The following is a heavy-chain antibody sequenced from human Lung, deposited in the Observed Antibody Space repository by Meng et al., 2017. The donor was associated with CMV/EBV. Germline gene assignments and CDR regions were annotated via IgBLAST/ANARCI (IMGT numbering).Heavy chain of an antibody. J-gene: IGHJ4*02. CDR1: GFTFDEYG. V-gene: IGHV3-30*02. Sequence: GGSXRLSCAASGFTFDEYGMHWVRQTPGKGLEWVAFIRHDGTNKFYGDSVKGRFTISRDNSKNTVSLQMNSLRPEETAIYYCAKDLLLFGGANAYFDSWGQGTQVTVSS. D-gene: IGHD3-10*01. CDR2: IRHDGTNK. CDR3: AKDLLLFGGANAYFDS.